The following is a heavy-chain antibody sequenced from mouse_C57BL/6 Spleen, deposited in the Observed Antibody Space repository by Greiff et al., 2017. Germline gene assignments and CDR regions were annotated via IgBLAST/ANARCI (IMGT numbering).Heavy chain of an antibody. J-gene: IGHJ3*01. V-gene: IGHV1-50*01. CDR1: GYTFTSYW. CDR3: ARRRENHGSSSWFAY. CDR2: IDPSDNYT. D-gene: IGHD1-1*01. Sequence: QVQLQQPGAELVKPGASVKLSCKASGYTFTSYWMQWVKQRPGQGLEWIGEIDPSDNYTNYNQKFKGKATLTVDTSSSTAYMQLSSLTSEDSAVYYCARRRENHGSSSWFAYWGQGTLVTVSA.